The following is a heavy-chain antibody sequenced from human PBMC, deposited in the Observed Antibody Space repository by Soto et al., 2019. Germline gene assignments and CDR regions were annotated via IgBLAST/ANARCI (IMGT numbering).Heavy chain of an antibody. D-gene: IGHD2-2*01. CDR1: GFTFSTYW. Sequence: GRSLRRSCSASGFTFSTYWMSWVRQAPGKGLEWVANIKQDGSEKYYVDSVKGRFTISRDNAKNSLYLQMNSLRAEDTAVYYCARDSLVYCTSTSCYWSEDYWGQGTLVNVSS. CDR2: IKQDGSEK. V-gene: IGHV3-7*03. J-gene: IGHJ4*02. CDR3: ARDSLVYCTSTSCYWSEDY.